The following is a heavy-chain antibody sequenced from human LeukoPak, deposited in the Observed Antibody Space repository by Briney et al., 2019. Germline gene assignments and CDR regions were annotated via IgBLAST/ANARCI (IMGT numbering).Heavy chain of an antibody. CDR2: IYYSGST. CDR3: ARDLGYSYGNYYGMDV. D-gene: IGHD5-18*01. CDR1: GGSISSGDYY. Sequence: SETLSLTCTVSGGSISSGDYYWSWIRQPPGKGLEWIGYIYYSGSTNYNPSLKSRVTISVDTSKNQFSLKLSSVTAADTAVYYCARDLGYSYGNYYGMDVWGQGTTVTVSS. J-gene: IGHJ6*02. V-gene: IGHV4-61*08.